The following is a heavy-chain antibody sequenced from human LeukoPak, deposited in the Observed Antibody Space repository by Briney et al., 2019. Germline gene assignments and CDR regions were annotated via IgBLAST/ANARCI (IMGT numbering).Heavy chain of an antibody. D-gene: IGHD4-17*01. J-gene: IGHJ5*02. CDR1: GGSFSGYY. Sequence: PSETLSLTCAVYGGSFSGYYWSWIRQSPGKGLEWIGETYHSGSTNYNSSLKSRVTISVDTSKNQFSLKLSSVTASDTAVYYCATSPVTTWWFDPWGQGTLVTVSS. V-gene: IGHV4-34*01. CDR3: ATSPVTTWWFDP. CDR2: TYHSGST.